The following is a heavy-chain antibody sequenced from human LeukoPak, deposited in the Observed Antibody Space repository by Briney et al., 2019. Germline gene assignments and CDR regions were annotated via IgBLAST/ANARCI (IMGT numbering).Heavy chain of an antibody. CDR1: GDSISDYY. J-gene: IGHJ4*02. V-gene: IGHV4-59*01. Sequence: PSQTLSLTCTVSGDSISDYYWSWIRQPPGKGLEWIGYIYYSGSTNYDPSLKSRVAISVDTSKRQFSLKLSSVTAADTAVYYCARAGAVMVGIDYWGQGTLVTVSS. CDR2: IYYSGST. D-gene: IGHD6-19*01. CDR3: ARAGAVMVGIDY.